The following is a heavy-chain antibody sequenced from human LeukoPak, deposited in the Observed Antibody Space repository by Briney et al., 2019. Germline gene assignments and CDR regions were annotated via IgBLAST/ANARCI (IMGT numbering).Heavy chain of an antibody. Sequence: PGGSLRLSCAASGFTFSSYAMHWVRQAPGKGLEWVAVISYDGSNKYYADSVKGRFTISRDNSKNTLYLQMNSLRAEDTAVYYCARGDFRGEQDYWGQGTLVTVSS. CDR3: ARGDFRGEQDY. V-gene: IGHV3-30-3*01. CDR1: GFTFSSYA. J-gene: IGHJ4*02. CDR2: ISYDGSNK. D-gene: IGHD3-10*01.